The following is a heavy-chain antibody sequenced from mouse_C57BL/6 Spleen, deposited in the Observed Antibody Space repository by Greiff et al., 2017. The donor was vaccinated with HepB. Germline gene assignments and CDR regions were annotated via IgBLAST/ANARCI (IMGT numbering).Heavy chain of an antibody. Sequence: VQLQQSVAELVRPGASVKLSCTASGFNIKNTYMHWVKQRPEQGLEWIGRIDPANGNTKYAPKFQGKATITADTSSNTAYLQLSSLTSEDTAIYCCARCWTTVVGGWYFDVWGTGTTVTVSS. CDR3: ARCWTTVVGGWYFDV. J-gene: IGHJ1*03. CDR1: GFNIKNTY. V-gene: IGHV14-3*01. CDR2: IDPANGNT. D-gene: IGHD1-1*01.